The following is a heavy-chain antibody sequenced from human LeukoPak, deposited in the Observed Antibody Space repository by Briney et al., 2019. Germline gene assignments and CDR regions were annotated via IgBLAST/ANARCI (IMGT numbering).Heavy chain of an antibody. CDR3: AKVFTMTIGCLSY. V-gene: IGHV3-23*01. CDR2: ISGSGGST. CDR1: GFTFSSYA. Sequence: GGSLRLSCAASGFTFSSYAMSWVRQAPGKGLEWASAISGSGGSTYYADSVKGRFTISRDNSKNTLYLQMNSLRAEDTAVYYCAKVFTMTIGCLSYWGQGTLVTVSS. J-gene: IGHJ4*02. D-gene: IGHD3-3*01.